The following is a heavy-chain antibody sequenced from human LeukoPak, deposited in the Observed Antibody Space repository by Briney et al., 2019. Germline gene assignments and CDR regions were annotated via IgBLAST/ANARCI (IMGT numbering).Heavy chain of an antibody. CDR2: IRSSAYGGTT. J-gene: IGHJ4*02. V-gene: IGHV3-49*04. CDR3: ARVEPLPSSGIEVAADY. D-gene: IGHD6-19*01. CDR1: GFPFGDYA. Sequence: PGGSLRLSCTASGFPFGDYAMSWVRQSPGKGLEWVGSIRSSAYGGTTEYAASVNGRFTISRDDSKSIAYLQVNSLKTEDTALYYCARVEPLPSSGIEVAADYWGQGTLVTVSS.